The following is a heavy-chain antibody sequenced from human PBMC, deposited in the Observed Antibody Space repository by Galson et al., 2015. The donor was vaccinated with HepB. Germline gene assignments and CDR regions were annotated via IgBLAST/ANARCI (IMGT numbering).Heavy chain of an antibody. V-gene: IGHV3-23*01. CDR1: GFTFSNYA. CDR2: ISGSGGST. CDR3: AKLGGLSGLTSIIVVIAPFQH. Sequence: SLRLSCAASGFTFSNYAMSWVRQAPGKGLEWVSAISGSGGSTNYADSVKGRFTISRDNSKNTLSLQMNSLRAEDTAVYYCAKLGGLSGLTSIIVVIAPFQHWGQGTLVTVSS. J-gene: IGHJ1*01. D-gene: IGHD3-22*01.